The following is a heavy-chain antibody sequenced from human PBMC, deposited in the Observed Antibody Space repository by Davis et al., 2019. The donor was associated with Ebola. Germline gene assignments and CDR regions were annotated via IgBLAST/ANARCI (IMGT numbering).Heavy chain of an antibody. CDR3: ARDIVVVVAATGVYYYGMDV. CDR1: GYTFTSYY. CDR2: INPSGGST. Sequence: AASVKVSCKASGYTFTSYYMHWVRQAPGQGLEWMGIINPSGGSTSYAQKFQGRVTMTRDTSTSTVYMELSSLRSEDTAVYYCARDIVVVVAATGVYYYGMDVWGKGTTVTVSS. J-gene: IGHJ6*04. D-gene: IGHD2-15*01. V-gene: IGHV1-46*01.